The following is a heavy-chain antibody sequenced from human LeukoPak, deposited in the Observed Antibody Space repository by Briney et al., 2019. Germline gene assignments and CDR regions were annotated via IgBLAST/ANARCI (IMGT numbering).Heavy chain of an antibody. J-gene: IGHJ6*02. D-gene: IGHD6-13*01. V-gene: IGHV3-11*06. Sequence: GGALRLSCEASGFTFSDYYMSWMRQAPGKGLKWLSYIAGSGSLTHFAHSVQGRFTISRDNAKNALYPQMNSTRAEDTAVYYCARGAYIVALGYGDYYGMDVWGQGATVTVS. CDR3: ARGAYIVALGYGDYYGMDV. CDR1: GFTFSDYY. CDR2: IAGSGSLT.